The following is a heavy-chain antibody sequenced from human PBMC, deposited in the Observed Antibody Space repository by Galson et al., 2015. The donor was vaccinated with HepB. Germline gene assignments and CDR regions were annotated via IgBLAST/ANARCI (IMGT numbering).Heavy chain of an antibody. J-gene: IGHJ4*02. CDR1: GSTFTSYY. CDR2: INPSGGST. CDR3: ARVEYCTIGVCHSYDC. V-gene: IGHV1-46*01. D-gene: IGHD2-8*01. Sequence: SVKVSCKASGSTFTSYYMHWVRQAPGQGLEWMGIINPSGGSTSYAQKFQGRVTITRDMSLSTVYLELNRLISDDSAVYFCARVEYCTIGVCHSYDCWGQGTLVTVSS.